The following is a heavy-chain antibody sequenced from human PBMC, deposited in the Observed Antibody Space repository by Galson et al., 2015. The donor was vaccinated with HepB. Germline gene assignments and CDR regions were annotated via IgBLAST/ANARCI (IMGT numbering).Heavy chain of an antibody. J-gene: IGHJ4*02. Sequence: SLRLSCAASGFTLSDYYMSWIRQAPGKGLEWLSYISSSTIYTNYADSVKGRFTISRDNVKNSMYLQMNRLSAEDTAVYYCARVADSDYGDHSHFDSWGQGTLVTVSS. CDR3: ARVADSDYGDHSHFDS. CDR2: ISSSTIYT. CDR1: GFTLSDYY. V-gene: IGHV3-11*06. D-gene: IGHD4-17*01.